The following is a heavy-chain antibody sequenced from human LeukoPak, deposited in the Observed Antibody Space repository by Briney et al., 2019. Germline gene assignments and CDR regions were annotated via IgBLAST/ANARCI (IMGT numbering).Heavy chain of an antibody. J-gene: IGHJ3*02. CDR1: GGTFSSYA. V-gene: IGHV1-18*01. CDR2: ISAYNGNT. D-gene: IGHD2-21*02. CDR3: ARGFVVVTAISAFDI. Sequence: ASVKVSCKASGGTFSSYAISWVRQAPGQGLEWMGWISAYNGNTNYAQKLQGRVTMTTDTSTSTAYMELRSLRSDDTAVYYCARGFVVVTAISAFDIWGQGTMVTVSS.